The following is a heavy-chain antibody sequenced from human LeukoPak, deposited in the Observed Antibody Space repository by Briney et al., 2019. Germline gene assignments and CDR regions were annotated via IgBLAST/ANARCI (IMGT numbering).Heavy chain of an antibody. V-gene: IGHV3-30*04. CDR1: GFTFSSYA. D-gene: IGHD6-13*01. Sequence: GGSLRLSCAASGFTFSSYAMHWVRQVPGKGLEWVAVISYGGSNKYYADSVKGRFTISRDNSKNTLYLQMNSLRAEGTAVYYCAREITSSSWYAGWFDPWGQGTLVTVSS. CDR3: AREITSSSWYAGWFDP. CDR2: ISYGGSNK. J-gene: IGHJ5*02.